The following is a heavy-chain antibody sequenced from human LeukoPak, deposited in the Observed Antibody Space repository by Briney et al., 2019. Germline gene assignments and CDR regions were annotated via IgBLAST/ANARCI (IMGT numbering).Heavy chain of an antibody. CDR1: GHTFTGYY. CDR3: ARGIVVVPAAPRAVDI. V-gene: IGHV1-2*02. J-gene: IGHJ3*02. D-gene: IGHD2-2*01. CDR2: INPNSGGT. Sequence: ASVKVSCKASGHTFTGYYMHWVRQAPGQGLEWMGWINPNSGGTNYAQKFQGRVTMTRDTSISTAYMELSRLRSDDTAVYYCARGIVVVPAAPRAVDIWGQGTMVTVSS.